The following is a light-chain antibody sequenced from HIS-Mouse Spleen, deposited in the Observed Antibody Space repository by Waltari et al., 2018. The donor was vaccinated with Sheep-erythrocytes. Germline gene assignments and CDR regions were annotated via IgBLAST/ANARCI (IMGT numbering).Light chain of an antibody. CDR2: HDS. Sequence: SYELTQPPSVAVSPGQTASITCSGDKLGDKYACWYQQKPGQSPVLVIYHDSNRPTGIPDRSSGSTSGTTDTLTIGGTQAMDEADYYCQAWDSSTYVFGTGSKVTVL. J-gene: IGLJ1*01. CDR1: KLGDKY. V-gene: IGLV3-1*01. CDR3: QAWDSSTYV.